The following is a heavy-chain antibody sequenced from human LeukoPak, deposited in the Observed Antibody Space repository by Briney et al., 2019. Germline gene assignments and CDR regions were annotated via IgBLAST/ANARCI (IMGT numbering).Heavy chain of an antibody. CDR3: ARRGPYFDY. V-gene: IGHV3-11*06. CDR2: ISSTSTDI. D-gene: IGHD3-10*01. CDR1: GFTFSDYY. Sequence: GGSLRLSCAASGFTFSDYYMSWIRQAPGKGLEWISYISSTSTDIYYVDSVKGRFTISRDNAKNSLYLQMNSLRPEDTSIYYCARRGPYFDYWGQGILVTVSS. J-gene: IGHJ4*02.